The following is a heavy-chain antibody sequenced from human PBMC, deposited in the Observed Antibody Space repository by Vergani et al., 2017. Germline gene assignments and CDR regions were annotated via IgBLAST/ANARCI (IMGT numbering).Heavy chain of an antibody. Sequence: GQLVESGGGIVQPGRSLRLSCAASGCTFGDYYMAWIRLAPGKGLDWVASIKRDGTETFYVDSVKGRFTISRDNAKTTLYLQMNSLRDEDRGVYNCARISGGSAPYLHYWGQGTLVTVAS. CDR3: ARISGGSAPYLHY. D-gene: IGHD2-15*01. J-gene: IGHJ1*01. V-gene: IGHV3-7*01. CDR2: IKRDGTET. CDR1: GCTFGDYY.